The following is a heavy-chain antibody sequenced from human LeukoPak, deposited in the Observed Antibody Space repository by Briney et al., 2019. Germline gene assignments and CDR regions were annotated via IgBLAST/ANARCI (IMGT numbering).Heavy chain of an antibody. V-gene: IGHV3-66*02. CDR1: GCTVSSNY. D-gene: IGHD5-12*01. Sequence: GWSLRLSCAASGCTVSSNYMGWVHQAPGKGLEWVSVIYSGGSTYYADSVKGRFTISRDNSKNTLYLQMNSLRADDTAVYYCARDPAFAVATFFDYWGQGTLVTVSS. J-gene: IGHJ4*02. CDR2: IYSGGST. CDR3: ARDPAFAVATFFDY.